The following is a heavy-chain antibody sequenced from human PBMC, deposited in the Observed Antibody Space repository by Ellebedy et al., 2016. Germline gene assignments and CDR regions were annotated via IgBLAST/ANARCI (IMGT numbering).Heavy chain of an antibody. J-gene: IGHJ4*02. V-gene: IGHV1-2*02. Sequence: ASVKVSXXASGYTFTGYYMHWVRQAPGQGLEWMGWINPNSGITKYAQNFQGRVTLTRDTSISTAYMELSRLRSDDTAVYYCARNLGYCGTTTCWGQGTLVTVSS. CDR2: INPNSGIT. CDR3: ARNLGYCGTTTC. D-gene: IGHD2-2*01. CDR1: GYTFTGYY.